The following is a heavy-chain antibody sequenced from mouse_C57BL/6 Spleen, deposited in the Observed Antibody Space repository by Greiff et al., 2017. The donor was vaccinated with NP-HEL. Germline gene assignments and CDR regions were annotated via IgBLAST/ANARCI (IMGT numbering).Heavy chain of an antibody. V-gene: IGHV2-4*01. CDR3: AKNGAVVAKGYFDV. D-gene: IGHD1-1*01. J-gene: IGHJ1*03. Sequence: QVQLQQSGPGLVQPSQSLSITCTVSGFSLTSYGVHWVRQPPGKGLEWLGVIWSGGSTDYNAAFISRLSISKDNSKSQVFFKMNSLQADDTDIYYCAKNGAVVAKGYFDVWGTGTTVTVSS. CDR1: GFSLTSYG. CDR2: IWSGGST.